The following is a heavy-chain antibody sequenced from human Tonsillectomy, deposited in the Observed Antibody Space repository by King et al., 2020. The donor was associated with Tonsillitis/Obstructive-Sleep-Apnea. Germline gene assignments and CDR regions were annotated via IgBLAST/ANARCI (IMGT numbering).Heavy chain of an antibody. V-gene: IGHV4-39*02. Sequence: QLQESGPGLVKTSETLSLTCTVSGGSINSSSYYWDWIRQPPGKGLEWIGSIYYSGNTYYNPYLKSRVTISVDTSKNQFSVKLRSVTAADTAVYYCAREVVWRSDRYPYFDYWGQGTLVTVSS. D-gene: IGHD3-16*02. CDR2: IYYSGNT. CDR3: AREVVWRSDRYPYFDY. CDR1: GGSINSSSYY. J-gene: IGHJ4*02.